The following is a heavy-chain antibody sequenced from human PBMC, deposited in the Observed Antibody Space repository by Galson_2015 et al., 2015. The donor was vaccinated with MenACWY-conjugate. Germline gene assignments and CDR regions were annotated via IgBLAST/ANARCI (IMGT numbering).Heavy chain of an antibody. D-gene: IGHD6-13*01. Sequence: SLRLSCAASGFTFSSYSMNWVRQAPGKGLEWVSSISSSSYIYYADSVKGRFTISRDNAKNSLYLQMNSLRAEDTAVYYCARDPSSPPYYYYGMDVWGRGTTVTVSS. V-gene: IGHV3-21*01. J-gene: IGHJ6*02. CDR2: ISSSSYI. CDR1: GFTFSSYS. CDR3: ARDPSSPPYYYYGMDV.